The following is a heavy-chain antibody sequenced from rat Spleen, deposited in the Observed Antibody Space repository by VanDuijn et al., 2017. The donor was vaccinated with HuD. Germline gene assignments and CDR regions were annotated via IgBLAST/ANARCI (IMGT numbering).Heavy chain of an antibody. CDR1: GFTFSNYG. D-gene: IGHD4-3*01. J-gene: IGHJ2*01. CDR2: LSYDGSST. CDR3: ARHPNSGYYFDY. Sequence: EVQLVESGGGLVQPGRSLKLSCAASGFTFSNYGMAWVRQAPTKGLDWVATLSYDGSSTYYRDSVKGRFTISRDNAKSTLYLQMDSLRSEDTATYYCARHPNSGYYFDYWGQGVMVTVSS. V-gene: IGHV5-29*01.